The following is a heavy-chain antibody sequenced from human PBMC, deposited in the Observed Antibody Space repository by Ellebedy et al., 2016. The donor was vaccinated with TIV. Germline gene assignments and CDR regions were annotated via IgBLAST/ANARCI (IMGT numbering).Heavy chain of an antibody. D-gene: IGHD3-3*02. CDR2: INPNNSDT. CDR3: AKDLHYWSAADH. Sequence: ASVKVSCKASGYTFSGYYVHWVRQAPGQGLEWMGWINPNNSDTNYAQKFQGRVTMTRDTSISTAYMDLSRLRSDDTAVYYCAKDLHYWSAADHWGQGTLVTVSS. V-gene: IGHV1-2*02. CDR1: GYTFSGYY. J-gene: IGHJ4*02.